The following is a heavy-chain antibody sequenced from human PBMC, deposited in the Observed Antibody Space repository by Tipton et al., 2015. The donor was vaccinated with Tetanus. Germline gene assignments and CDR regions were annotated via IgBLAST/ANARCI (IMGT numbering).Heavy chain of an antibody. CDR3: ARGNRGSSWYL. CDR2: MDPNTGHA. J-gene: IGHJ4*02. V-gene: IGHV1-2*02. D-gene: IGHD6-13*01. CDR1: GYTFTSFH. Sequence: QLVQSGAEMKKPGASVKVSCKTSGYTFTSFHMHWVRQAPGQGLEWLGYMDPNTGHATYAQRFQGRVTMTSDSSITTAYMELKNLRSDDTAFYYCARGNRGSSWYLWGQGTLVTVSS.